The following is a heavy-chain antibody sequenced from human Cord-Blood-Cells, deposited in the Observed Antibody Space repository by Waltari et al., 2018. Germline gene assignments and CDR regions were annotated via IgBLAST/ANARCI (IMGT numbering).Heavy chain of an antibody. CDR2: ISYDGSNK. Sequence: QVQLVESGGGVVQPGRSLRLSCAASGFTFSSYAMHWVRQAPGKGLEGVAVISYDGSNKYYADSVKGRFTISRDNSKNTLYLQMNSLRAEDTAVYYCARDGAARPAFDIWGQGTMVTVSS. V-gene: IGHV3-30-3*01. CDR3: ARDGAARPAFDI. CDR1: GFTFSSYA. D-gene: IGHD6-6*01. J-gene: IGHJ3*02.